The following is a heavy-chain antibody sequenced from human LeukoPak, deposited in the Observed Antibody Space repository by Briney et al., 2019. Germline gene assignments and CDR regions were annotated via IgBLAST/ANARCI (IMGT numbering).Heavy chain of an antibody. CDR2: IYYSGST. Sequence: SETLSLTCVVYGGSFSSYYWSWIRQHPGKGLEWIGYIYYSGSTYYNPSLKSRVTISVDTSKNQFSLKLSSVTAVDTAVYYCAAGYDGYYYGMDVWGQGTTVTVSS. J-gene: IGHJ6*02. CDR3: AAGYDGYYYGMDV. D-gene: IGHD5-12*01. V-gene: IGHV4-59*06. CDR1: GGSFSSYY.